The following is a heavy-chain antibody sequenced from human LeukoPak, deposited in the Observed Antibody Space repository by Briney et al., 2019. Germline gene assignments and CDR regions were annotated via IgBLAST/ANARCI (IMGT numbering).Heavy chain of an antibody. CDR2: ISPSNGNT. CDR1: GYTFRSYS. V-gene: IGHV1-18*04. CDR3: ARDSGWELQQFYFDR. D-gene: IGHD1-26*01. Sequence: ASVKVSCKASGYTFRSYSISWVRQAPGQGLEWMGWISPSNGNTNYAQKLQDRVTMTTDTSTRTVYMELRSLRSDDTAVYYCARDSGWELQQFYFDRWGQGTLVTVSS. J-gene: IGHJ4*02.